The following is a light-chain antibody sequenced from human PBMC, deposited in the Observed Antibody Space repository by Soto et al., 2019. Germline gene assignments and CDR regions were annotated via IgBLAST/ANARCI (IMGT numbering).Light chain of an antibody. CDR1: QSINNW. V-gene: IGKV1-5*03. Sequence: DIQMTQSPSTLSASVGDRVTSTCRASQSINNWLAWYQQKPGKAPKLFIFKASTLEIGVPSRFSGSGSGTEFTLSISSLQPDDFATYFCQQYESFPRTFGQGTKVEMK. CDR2: KAS. J-gene: IGKJ1*01. CDR3: QQYESFPRT.